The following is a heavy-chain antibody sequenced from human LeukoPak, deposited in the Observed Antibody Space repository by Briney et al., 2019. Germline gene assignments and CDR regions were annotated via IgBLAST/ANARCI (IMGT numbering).Heavy chain of an antibody. CDR2: IRSKANSYAT. D-gene: IGHD6-19*01. CDR3: AKDTLAGMGGWFAP. V-gene: IGHV3-73*01. Sequence: QTGGSLRLSCAASGFTFSGSAMHWVRQASGKGLEWVGRIRSKANSYATVYAASVKGRFTISRDDSKDTAYLQMNSLRAEDTAIYYCAKDTLAGMGGWFAPWGQGTLVTVSS. J-gene: IGHJ5*02. CDR1: GFTFSGSA.